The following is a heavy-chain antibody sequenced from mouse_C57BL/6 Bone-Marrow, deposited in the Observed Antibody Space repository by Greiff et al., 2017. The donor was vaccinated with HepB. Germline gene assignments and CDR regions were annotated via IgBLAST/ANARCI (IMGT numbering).Heavy chain of an antibody. CDR2: ISSGSSTI. Sequence: EVKLEESGGGLVKPGGSLKLSCAASGFTFSDYGMHWVRQAPEKGLEWVAYISSGSSTIYYADTVKGRFTISRDNAKNTLFLQMTSLRSEETAMYYCARRGYAYWGQGTTLTVSS. V-gene: IGHV5-17*01. J-gene: IGHJ2*01. CDR3: ARRGYAY. CDR1: GFTFSDYG. D-gene: IGHD3-2*02.